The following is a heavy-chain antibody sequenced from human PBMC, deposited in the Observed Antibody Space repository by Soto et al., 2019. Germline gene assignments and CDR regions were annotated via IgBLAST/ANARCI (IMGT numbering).Heavy chain of an antibody. Sequence: EVQLLESGGGLVQPGESLRLSCAASGFTFSDYFMNWVRQAPGKGLEWVSGINKDGGTTQNADFVRGRFTISRDNSRNTLDVQMNSVRAEDTALYYCAKDLHWYGMDVWGQGTTVTVS. CDR3: AKDLHWYGMDV. V-gene: IGHV3-23*01. CDR2: INKDGGTT. J-gene: IGHJ6*02. CDR1: GFTFSDYF. D-gene: IGHD1-20*01.